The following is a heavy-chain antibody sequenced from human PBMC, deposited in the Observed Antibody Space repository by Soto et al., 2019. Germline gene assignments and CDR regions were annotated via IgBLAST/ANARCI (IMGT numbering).Heavy chain of an antibody. CDR1: GFSLITSRVG. CDR2: IYWDDDT. V-gene: IGHV2-5*02. Sequence: QITLKEAGPTLVKPTQTLTLTCSFSGFSLITSRVGVGWIRQPPGKALEWLALIYWDDDTGYSTSLRNRLTITKDTSRNQVVLTMTNMDPADTATYYCAHTMAPRIFDSWGQGTLVTVSS. J-gene: IGHJ4*02. CDR3: AHTMAPRIFDS.